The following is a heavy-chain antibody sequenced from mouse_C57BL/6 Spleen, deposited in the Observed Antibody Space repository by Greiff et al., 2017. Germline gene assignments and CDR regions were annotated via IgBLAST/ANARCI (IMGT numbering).Heavy chain of an antibody. D-gene: IGHD3-2*02. CDR1: GYTFTDYY. Sequence: VQLKQSGPELVKPGASVKISCKASGYTFTDYYMNWVKQSHGKSLEWIGDINPNNGGTSYNQKFKGKATLTVDKSSSTAYMELRSLTSEDSAVYYCAIDSSGYDAMDYWGQGTSVTVSS. J-gene: IGHJ4*01. V-gene: IGHV1-26*01. CDR3: AIDSSGYDAMDY. CDR2: INPNNGGT.